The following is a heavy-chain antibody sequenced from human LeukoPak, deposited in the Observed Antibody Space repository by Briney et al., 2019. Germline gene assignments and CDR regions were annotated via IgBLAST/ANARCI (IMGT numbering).Heavy chain of an antibody. J-gene: IGHJ4*02. D-gene: IGHD6-19*01. CDR3: APLAVADDYFDY. CDR1: GFTFSSYG. V-gene: IGHV3-23*01. Sequence: PGGSLRLSCAASGFTFSSYGMSWVRQAPGKGLEWVSSIGGSGVSTYYADSVKGRFTISRDNSKNTPYLQMNSLRPEDTAVYYCAPLAVADDYFDYWGQGTLVTVSS. CDR2: IGGSGVST.